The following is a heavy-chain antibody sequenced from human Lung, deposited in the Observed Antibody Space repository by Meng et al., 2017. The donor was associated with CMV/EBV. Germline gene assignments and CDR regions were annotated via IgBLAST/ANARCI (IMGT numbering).Heavy chain of an antibody. CDR2: ISWISGSI. CDR1: GFTFDDYA. CDR3: AKGSGGVYYYYGMDV. Sequence: SLKISCAASGFTFDDYAMHWVRQAPGKGLEWVSGISWISGSIGYADSVKGRFTISRDNAKDSLYLQMNSLRAEDTALYYCAKGSGGVYYYYGMDVWGQGNXV. D-gene: IGHD2-8*02. J-gene: IGHJ6*01. V-gene: IGHV3-9*01.